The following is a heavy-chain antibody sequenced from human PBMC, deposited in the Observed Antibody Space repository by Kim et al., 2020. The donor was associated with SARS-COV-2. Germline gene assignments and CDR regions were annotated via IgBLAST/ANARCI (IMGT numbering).Heavy chain of an antibody. D-gene: IGHD3-3*01. V-gene: IGHV1-69*01. J-gene: IGHJ4*02. Sequence: FQGRVTITADESTSTAYMELSSLRSEDTAVYYCAKTTIFGVVIENYFDYWGQGTLVTVSS. CDR3: AKTTIFGVVIENYFDY.